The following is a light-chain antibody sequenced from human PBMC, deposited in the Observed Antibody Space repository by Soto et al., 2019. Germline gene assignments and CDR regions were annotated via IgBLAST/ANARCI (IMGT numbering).Light chain of an antibody. CDR1: QSVSSSY. V-gene: IGKV3-20*01. CDR3: QQYGSSSWT. CDR2: GTS. J-gene: IGKJ1*01. Sequence: EIVLTQSPGTLSLSPGERATLSCRASQSVSSSYLAWYQQKPGQAPRLLIYGTSSRATAIPDRFSGSGSGTDFTLTISRLEPKDFAVYYCQQYGSSSWTFGQGTKV.